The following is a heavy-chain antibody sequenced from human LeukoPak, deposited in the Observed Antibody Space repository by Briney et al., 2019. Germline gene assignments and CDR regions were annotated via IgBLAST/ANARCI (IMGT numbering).Heavy chain of an antibody. Sequence: SETLSLTCTVSGGSISSGSYYWSWIRQPAGKGLEWIGRIYTSGSTNYNPSLKSRVTISVDTSKNQFSLKLSSVTAADTAVYYCARVRTSDPNAEDYYFDYWGQGTLVTVSS. CDR3: ARVRTSDPNAEDYYFDY. CDR2: IYTSGST. D-gene: IGHD1-1*01. CDR1: GGSISSGSYY. J-gene: IGHJ4*02. V-gene: IGHV4-61*02.